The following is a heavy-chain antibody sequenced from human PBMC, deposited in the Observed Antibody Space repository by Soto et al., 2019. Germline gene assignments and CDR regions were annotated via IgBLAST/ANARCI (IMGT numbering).Heavy chain of an antibody. J-gene: IGHJ5*02. CDR3: ARGNKGPGHYGPGSQGWYGP. CDR1: GGTFISHA. Sequence: QVQLVQSGAEVKKPGSSVRVSCKVSGGTFISHAINWLRQAPGQGLEWMGVIIPVTETPNNAEKFQGRLTITADKSKTTVYMELSSLTLDDTAVYFCARGNKGPGHYGPGSQGWYGPWGQGTLVTVSS. V-gene: IGHV1-69*14. D-gene: IGHD3-10*01. CDR2: IIPVTETP.